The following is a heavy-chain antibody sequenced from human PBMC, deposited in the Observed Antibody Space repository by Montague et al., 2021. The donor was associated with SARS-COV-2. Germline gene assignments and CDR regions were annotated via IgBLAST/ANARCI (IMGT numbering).Heavy chain of an antibody. J-gene: IGHJ3*02. V-gene: IGHV4-59*01. D-gene: IGHD6-19*01. CDR2: IYYSGST. CDR3: ARGSGWMGNAFDI. CDR1: GGSISSYY. Sequence: SETLSLTCTVSGGSISSYYWSWIRQPPGKGLEWIGYIYYSGSTXXXPSXKGRVTISVDTSKNQFSLKLSSVTAAATAVYYCARGSGWMGNAFDIWGQGAMVTVSS.